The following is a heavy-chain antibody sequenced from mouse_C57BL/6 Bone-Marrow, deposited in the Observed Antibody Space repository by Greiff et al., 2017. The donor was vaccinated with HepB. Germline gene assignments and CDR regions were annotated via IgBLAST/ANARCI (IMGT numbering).Heavy chain of an antibody. D-gene: IGHD1-1*01. CDR1: GYTFTSYW. J-gene: IGHJ3*01. Sequence: VQLQQPGAELVKPGASVKLSCKASGYTFTSYWMQWVKQRPGQGLEWIGEIDPSDSYTNYNQKFKGKATLTVDTSSSPAYMQLSSLTSEDSAVYYCARRYYGSSSWFAYWGQGTLVTVSA. CDR3: ARRYYGSSSWFAY. V-gene: IGHV1-50*01. CDR2: IDPSDSYT.